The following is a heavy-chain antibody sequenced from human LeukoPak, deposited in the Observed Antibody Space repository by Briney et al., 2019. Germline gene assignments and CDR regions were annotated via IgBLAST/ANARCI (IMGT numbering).Heavy chain of an antibody. CDR3: ARGTGDLPHFDY. D-gene: IGHD7-27*01. V-gene: IGHV4-34*01. CDR1: GGSFSGYY. J-gene: IGHJ4*02. Sequence: SETLPLTCAVYGGSFSGYYWSWIRQPPGKGLEWIGEINHSGSTNYNPSLKSRVTISVDTSKNQFSLKLSSVTAADTAVYYCARGTGDLPHFDYWGQGTLVTVSS. CDR2: INHSGST.